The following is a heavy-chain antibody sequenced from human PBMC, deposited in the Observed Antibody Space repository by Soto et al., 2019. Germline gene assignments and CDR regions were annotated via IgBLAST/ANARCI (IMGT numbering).Heavy chain of an antibody. CDR2: ITPFFGNT. Sequence: ASVKVSCKASGYTFTSYGISWVRQAPGQGLEWMGGITPFFGNTNYAQKFQGRVTMTADESTSTAYMELSSLRSEDTAVYYCARAIGYYDTAFDIWG. CDR1: GYTFTSYG. J-gene: IGHJ3*02. V-gene: IGHV1-18*01. D-gene: IGHD3-3*01. CDR3: ARAIGYYDTAFDI.